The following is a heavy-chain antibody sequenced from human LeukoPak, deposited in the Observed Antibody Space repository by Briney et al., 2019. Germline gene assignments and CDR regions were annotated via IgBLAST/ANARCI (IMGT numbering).Heavy chain of an antibody. CDR2: IRSKAYGGTT. J-gene: IGHJ3*02. CDR3: TRECSGGSCYSFYVDAFDI. V-gene: IGHV3-49*03. CDR1: GFTFGDYA. Sequence: GGSLRLSCTASGFTFGDYAMGWFRQAPGKGLEWVGFIRSKAYGGTTEYAASVKGRFTISRDDSKSIAYLQMNSLKTEDTAVYYCTRECSGGSCYSFYVDAFDIWGQGTMVTVSS. D-gene: IGHD2-15*01.